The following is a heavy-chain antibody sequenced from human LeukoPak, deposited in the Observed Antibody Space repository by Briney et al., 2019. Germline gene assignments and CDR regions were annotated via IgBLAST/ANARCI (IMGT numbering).Heavy chain of an antibody. CDR3: ANIAAAAPYYFDY. CDR2: IKQDGGQK. CDR1: GFTFDNYW. Sequence: GGSLRLSCAASGFTFDNYWMSWVRQAPGKGLEWVANIKQDGGQKYYADSVKGRFTISRDNAKNSLYLEMNCLRAEDTAVYYCANIAAAAPYYFDYWGQGTLVTVSS. D-gene: IGHD6-13*01. J-gene: IGHJ4*02. V-gene: IGHV3-7*01.